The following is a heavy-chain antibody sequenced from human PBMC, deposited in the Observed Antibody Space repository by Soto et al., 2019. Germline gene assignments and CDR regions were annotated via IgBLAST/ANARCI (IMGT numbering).Heavy chain of an antibody. Sequence: ASVKVSCKASGYTFTSYGISWVRQAPGQGLEWMGWISAYNGNTNYAQKLQGRVTMTTDTSTSTAYMELRSLRSDDTAVYYCVSKRLGDPPDLMAFWGRGSSDTVSA. CDR1: GYTFTSYG. CDR2: ISAYNGNT. V-gene: IGHV1-18*01. CDR3: VSKRLGDPPDLMAF. J-gene: IGHJ6*01.